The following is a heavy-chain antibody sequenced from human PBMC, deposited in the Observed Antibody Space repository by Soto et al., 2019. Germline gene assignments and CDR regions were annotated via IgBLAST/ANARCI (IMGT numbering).Heavy chain of an antibody. CDR2: ISSSSSYT. Sequence: QVQLVESGGGLVQPGGSLRLSCAASGFTFSDYYMSWIRQAPGKGLEWVSYISSSSSYTNYADSVKGRFTISRDNAKNSLYLQMNSLRAEDTAVYYCARGNLDSSGYYLDYWGQGTLVTVSS. CDR3: ARGNLDSSGYYLDY. CDR1: GFTFSDYY. D-gene: IGHD3-22*01. J-gene: IGHJ4*02. V-gene: IGHV3-11*06.